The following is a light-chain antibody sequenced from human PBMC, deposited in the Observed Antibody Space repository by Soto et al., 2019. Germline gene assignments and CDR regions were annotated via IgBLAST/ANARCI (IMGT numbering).Light chain of an antibody. CDR1: QSVSSNN. CDR3: QQYSSSPYT. CDR2: VAS. Sequence: EIVLTQSPGTLSLSPGERATHSCRASQSVSSNNLAWYQQKPGQAPRLLIYVASSRATGIPDRFSGGGSGTDFTLTISRLEPEDFAVYYCQQYSSSPYTFGQGTKLEIK. V-gene: IGKV3-20*01. J-gene: IGKJ2*01.